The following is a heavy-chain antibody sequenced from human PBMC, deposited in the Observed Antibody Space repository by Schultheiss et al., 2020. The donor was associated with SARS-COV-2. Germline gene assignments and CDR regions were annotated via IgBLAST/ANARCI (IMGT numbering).Heavy chain of an antibody. CDR2: INSDGSST. CDR3: ARDLSSSVGYNWFDP. Sequence: GESLKISCAASGFTVSSNYMSWVRQAPGKGLEWVSRINSDGSSTSYADSVKGRFTISRDNAKSTLYLQMNSLRAEDTAVYYCARDLSSSVGYNWFDPWGQGTLVTVSS. CDR1: GFTVSSNY. V-gene: IGHV3-74*01. D-gene: IGHD6-13*01. J-gene: IGHJ5*02.